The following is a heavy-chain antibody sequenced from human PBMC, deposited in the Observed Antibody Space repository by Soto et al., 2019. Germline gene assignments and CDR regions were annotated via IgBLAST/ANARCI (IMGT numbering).Heavy chain of an antibody. V-gene: IGHV1-46*03. CDR2: IHPNGGGT. Sequence: QVQLVQSGAEVKKPGASVKVSCKASGYAFTNYYMHWVRQAPGQGLEYMGVIHPNGGGTSYAQKFQGRVTMTSDTSMSIVYMELSSLRSADTAVYYCPRTSISSQDGFDLWGQGTLVTVSS. J-gene: IGHJ4*02. D-gene: IGHD6-13*01. CDR1: GYAFTNYY. CDR3: PRTSISSQDGFDL.